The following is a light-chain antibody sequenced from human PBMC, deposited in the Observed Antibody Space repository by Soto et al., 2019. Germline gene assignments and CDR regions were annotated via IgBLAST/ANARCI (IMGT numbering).Light chain of an antibody. CDR3: QQYNTWPLT. CDR2: GES. Sequence: EIVMTQSPATLSLSPGDRATLSCRASQSVRSHLAWFQQKPGQPPRLLIFGESTRATGVPARFSGSGSGTEFTLLISSLQSEDFAVYYCQQYNTWPLTFGGGTKVEIK. J-gene: IGKJ4*01. CDR1: QSVRSH. V-gene: IGKV3-15*01.